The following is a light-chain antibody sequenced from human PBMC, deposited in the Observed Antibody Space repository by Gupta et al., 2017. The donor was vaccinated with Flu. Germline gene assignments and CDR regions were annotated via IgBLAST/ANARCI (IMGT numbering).Light chain of an antibody. J-gene: IGKJ5*01. Sequence: DIVMTQSPDSLAVSLGERATINCKPGQNILYSANNKNYLAWYQQKAGQPPKLLIYWASTRESGVPDRFSGSGSGTDFTLTISSLQAEDVAVYYCQQYYSTISFGQGTRLEIK. CDR3: QQYYSTIS. CDR2: WAS. CDR1: QNILYSANNKNY. V-gene: IGKV4-1*01.